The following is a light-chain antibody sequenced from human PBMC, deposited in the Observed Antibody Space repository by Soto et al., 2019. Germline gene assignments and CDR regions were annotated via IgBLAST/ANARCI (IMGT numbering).Light chain of an antibody. V-gene: IGLV1-40*01. Sequence: QSALAQPPSVSGAPGQRVTISCTGSSSNIGAGYDVHWYQQLPGTAPQLLIFGNTNRPSGVPDRFSGSKSGTSASLAITGLQAEDEADYLCQSYDSSLSGYVFGTGTKVTVL. J-gene: IGLJ1*01. CDR1: SSNIGAGYD. CDR2: GNT. CDR3: QSYDSSLSGYV.